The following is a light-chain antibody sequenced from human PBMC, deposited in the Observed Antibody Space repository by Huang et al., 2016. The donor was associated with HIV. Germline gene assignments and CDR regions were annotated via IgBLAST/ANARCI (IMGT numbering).Light chain of an antibody. V-gene: IGKV1-39*01. CDR2: SAS. Sequence: DIQMTQSPSFLSASVGDRVTITCRASQSLNNYLNWYQQKAGKAPKLLMDSASTLESGVPSRFRGSGSGTDFTLTIGSLQPEDIATYYCQQTFSTPLTFGGGTKVEIK. J-gene: IGKJ4*01. CDR3: QQTFSTPLT. CDR1: QSLNNY.